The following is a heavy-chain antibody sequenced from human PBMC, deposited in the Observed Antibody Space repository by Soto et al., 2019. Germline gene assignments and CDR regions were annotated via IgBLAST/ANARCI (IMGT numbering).Heavy chain of an antibody. V-gene: IGHV3-7*01. J-gene: IGHJ4*02. Sequence: EVQLVESGGGLVQPGGSLRLSCAASGFTFSSDWMSWVRQAPGRGLEWVANIKHDGSEKYYVDSVMDRFTISSDNAKNSLSLQMNSLRAEDTAVYYCARGVHWGQGTLVTVSS. CDR1: GFTFSSDW. D-gene: IGHD6-6*01. CDR3: ARGVH. CDR2: IKHDGSEK.